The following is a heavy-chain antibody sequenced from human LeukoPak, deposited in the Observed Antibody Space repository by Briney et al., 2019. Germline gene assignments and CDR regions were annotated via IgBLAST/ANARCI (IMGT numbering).Heavy chain of an antibody. D-gene: IGHD5-12*01. V-gene: IGHV1-2*06. CDR1: GYTFTGYY. Sequence: ASVKVSCKASGYTFTGYYMHWVRQAPGQGLEWMGRINPNSGGTNYAQKFQGRVTMTRDTSISTAYMELSRLRSDDTAVYYCARGNSGYDSVFDYWGQGTLVTNSS. CDR3: ARGNSGYDSVFDY. J-gene: IGHJ4*02. CDR2: INPNSGGT.